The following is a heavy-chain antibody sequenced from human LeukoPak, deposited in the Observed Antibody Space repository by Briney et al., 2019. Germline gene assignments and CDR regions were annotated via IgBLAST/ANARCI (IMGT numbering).Heavy chain of an antibody. CDR2: INYGGST. CDR3: ARADGGVRGYYFDY. J-gene: IGHJ4*02. Sequence: PSQTLSLTCTVSGASISSGGYYWSWVRQDPGKGLEWIGYINYGGSTYYNPSLKSRITISVDTSKNQFSLELSSVTAADSAVYFCARADGGVRGYYFDYWGQGIMVTVSS. D-gene: IGHD3-10*01. V-gene: IGHV4-31*03. CDR1: GASISSGGYY.